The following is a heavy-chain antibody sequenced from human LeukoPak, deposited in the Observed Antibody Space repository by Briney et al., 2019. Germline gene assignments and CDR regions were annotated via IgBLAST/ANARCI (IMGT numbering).Heavy chain of an antibody. CDR3: AKDLITIFGVVRRAFDI. Sequence: GGSLRLSCAASGFTFSSCGMHWVRQAPGKGLEWVAFIRYDGSNKYYADSVKGRFTISRDNSKNTLYLQMNSLRAEDTAVYYCAKDLITIFGVVRRAFDIWGQGTMVTVSS. J-gene: IGHJ3*02. V-gene: IGHV3-30*02. D-gene: IGHD3-3*01. CDR1: GFTFSSCG. CDR2: IRYDGSNK.